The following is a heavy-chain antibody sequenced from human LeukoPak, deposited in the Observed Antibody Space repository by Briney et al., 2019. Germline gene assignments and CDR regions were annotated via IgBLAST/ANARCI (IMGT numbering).Heavy chain of an antibody. CDR3: ARFSRITMVRGVMDNWFDP. V-gene: IGHV5-51*01. D-gene: IGHD3-10*01. CDR1: GYTFTNNW. J-gene: IGHJ5*02. Sequence: GESLKISCKGSGYTFTNNWIGWVRQMPGKGLDWMGIIYPGDSSSTYSPSFQGQVTISVDKSISTAYLQWSSLKASDTAMYYCARFSRITMVRGVMDNWFDPWGQGTLVTVSS. CDR2: IYPGDSSS.